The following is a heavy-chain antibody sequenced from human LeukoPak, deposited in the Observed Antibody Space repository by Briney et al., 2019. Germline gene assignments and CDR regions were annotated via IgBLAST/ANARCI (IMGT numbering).Heavy chain of an antibody. CDR1: GFTFSNFW. CDR2: IHPEGNEK. Sequence: GGSLRLSCAVSGFTFSNFWMSWVRQAPGRGLEWVANIHPEGNEKYHVESVKGRFTISRDNAKNSLFLQMNGLRVEDTAVYYCARGDDFSGDHWGRGTLVTVSS. CDR3: ARGDDFSGDH. D-gene: IGHD1-1*01. V-gene: IGHV3-7*04. J-gene: IGHJ4*02.